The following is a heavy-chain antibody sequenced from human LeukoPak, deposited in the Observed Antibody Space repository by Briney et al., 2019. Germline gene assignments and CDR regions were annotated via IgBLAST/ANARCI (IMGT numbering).Heavy chain of an antibody. D-gene: IGHD3-22*01. J-gene: IGHJ4*02. CDR1: GASITSGPYY. V-gene: IGHV4-61*02. CDR2: IYTSGST. CDR3: ARVAPYYYDSSGYYQPNVFDY. Sequence: SQTLSLTCTVSGASITSGPYYWAWIRQPAGKGLEWIGRIYTSGSTTYNPSLKSRVTISLDTSKTQFSLNLSSVTAADTAVYYCARVAPYYYDSSGYYQPNVFDYWGQGTLVTVSS.